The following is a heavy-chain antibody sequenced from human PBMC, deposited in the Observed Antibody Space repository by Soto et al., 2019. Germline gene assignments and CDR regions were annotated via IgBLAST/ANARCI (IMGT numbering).Heavy chain of an antibody. Sequence: SETLSLTCTVSGVSIISYCWIWIRHPPGEGLEWIGYLYYTGSTNLNPSLKSRVTMSGATCKNQISLKLSSVTVADTAVYYCARARDCSGGTCYSWWFDPWGQGTLVTVS. CDR1: GVSIISYC. D-gene: IGHD2-15*01. CDR2: LYYTGST. CDR3: ARARDCSGGTCYSWWFDP. J-gene: IGHJ5*02. V-gene: IGHV4-59*12.